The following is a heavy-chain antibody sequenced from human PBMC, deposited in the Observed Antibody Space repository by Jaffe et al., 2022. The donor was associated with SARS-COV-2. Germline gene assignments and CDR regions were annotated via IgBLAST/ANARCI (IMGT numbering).Heavy chain of an antibody. CDR3: AKARSWYDFDY. V-gene: IGHV3-23*01. CDR2: VTGNGGLT. J-gene: IGHJ4*02. CDR1: GFLFYNYA. D-gene: IGHD3-10*01. Sequence: EVQLLESGGGLVQPGRSLRLSCAASGFLFYNYAMTWVRQAPGKGLEWVSTVTGNGGLTYSADSVKGRFTISRDNSKNTLFLHMNNLRAEDTAVYYCAKARSWYDFDYWGQGTLVTVSS.